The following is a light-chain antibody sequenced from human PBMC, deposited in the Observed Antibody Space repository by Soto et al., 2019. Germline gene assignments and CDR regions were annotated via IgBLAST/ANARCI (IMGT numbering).Light chain of an antibody. CDR2: DAS. CDR1: QSVNTW. CDR3: QRYNSDWK. Sequence: DIQMTQSPSTLSASVGDRVTIACRASQSVNTWLAWYQKKPGKPPKLLIYDASSLQSGVPSRFSGSGSGTEFTLTISSLQPDDFVTYYCQRYNSDWKFGQGTKVDIK. J-gene: IGKJ1*01. V-gene: IGKV1-5*01.